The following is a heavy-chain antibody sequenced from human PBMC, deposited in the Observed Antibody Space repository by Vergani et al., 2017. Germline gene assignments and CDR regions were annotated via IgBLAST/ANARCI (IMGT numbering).Heavy chain of an antibody. Sequence: QVQLVQSGAEVKKPGASVKVSCKASGYTFTSYGISWVRQAPGQGLEWMGWISAYNGNTNYAQKFQGRVTITRNTSISTAYMELSSLRSEDTAVYYCARGRGGPSYYYGMDVWGQGTTVTVSS. CDR1: GYTFTSYG. J-gene: IGHJ6*02. CDR2: ISAYNGNT. V-gene: IGHV1-18*01. CDR3: ARGRGGPSYYYGMDV. D-gene: IGHD3-10*01.